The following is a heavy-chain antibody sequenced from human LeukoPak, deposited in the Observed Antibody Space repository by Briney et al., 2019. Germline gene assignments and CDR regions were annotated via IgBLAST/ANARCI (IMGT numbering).Heavy chain of an antibody. Sequence: GGSLRLSCAASGFTFSSYEMNWVRQAPGKGLEWVSYISSSGSTIYYADSVKGRFTISRDNAKNSLYLQMNSLRAEDTAVYYCARVGITMVRGAFDYWGQGTLVTVSS. CDR1: GFTFSSYE. V-gene: IGHV3-48*03. CDR2: ISSSGSTI. D-gene: IGHD3-10*01. CDR3: ARVGITMVRGAFDY. J-gene: IGHJ4*02.